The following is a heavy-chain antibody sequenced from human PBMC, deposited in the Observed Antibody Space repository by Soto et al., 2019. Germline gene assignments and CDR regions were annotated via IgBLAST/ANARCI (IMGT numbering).Heavy chain of an antibody. CDR3: AKETTVIFDY. D-gene: IGHD4-17*01. V-gene: IGHV3-30*18. Sequence: GGSLRLSCAASGFTFSSYGMHWVRQAPGKGLEWVAVISYDGSNKYYADSVKGRFTISRYNSKNTLYLQMNSLRAEDTAVYYCAKETTVIFDYWGQGTLVTVSS. J-gene: IGHJ4*02. CDR1: GFTFSSYG. CDR2: ISYDGSNK.